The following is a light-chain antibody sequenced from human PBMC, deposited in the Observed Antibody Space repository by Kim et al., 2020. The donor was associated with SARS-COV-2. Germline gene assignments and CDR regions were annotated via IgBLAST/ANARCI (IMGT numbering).Light chain of an antibody. J-gene: IGKJ1*01. V-gene: IGKV3-20*01. CDR1: QSVSSNY. CDR2: GAS. CDR3: QQYGSSTT. Sequence: LSPGESATLSCRASQSVSSNYLAWYQQKPGQAPRLLIYGASSRATGIPDRFSGSGSGTDFTLTISRLEPEDFAVYYCQQYGSSTTFGQGTKVEIK.